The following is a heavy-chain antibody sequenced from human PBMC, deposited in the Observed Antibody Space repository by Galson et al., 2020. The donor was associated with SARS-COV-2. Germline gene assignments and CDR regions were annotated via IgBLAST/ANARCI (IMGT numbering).Heavy chain of an antibody. D-gene: IGHD3-3*01. CDR2: ISSSGSTI. CDR3: ARDVGDTIFGVVISYYYYMDV. V-gene: IGHV3-11*04. Sequence: GESLKISCAASGFTFSDYYMSWIRQAPGKGLEWVSYISSSGSTIYYADSVKGRFTISRDNAKNSLYLQMNSLRAEDTAVYYCARDVGDTIFGVVISYYYYMDVWGKGTTVTVSS. CDR1: GFTFSDYY. J-gene: IGHJ6*03.